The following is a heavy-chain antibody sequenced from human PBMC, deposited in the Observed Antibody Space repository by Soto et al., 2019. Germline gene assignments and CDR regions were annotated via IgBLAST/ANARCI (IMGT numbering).Heavy chain of an antibody. J-gene: IGHJ3*02. CDR3: ARERDYGDYVDAFDI. D-gene: IGHD4-17*01. Sequence: QVQLVESGGGVVQPGRSLRLSCAASGFTFSSYGMHWVRQAPGKGLEWVAVIWYDGSNKYYADSVKGRFTISRDNSKNTLYLQMNSLRAEDTAVYYCARERDYGDYVDAFDICGQGTMVTVSS. CDR1: GFTFSSYG. CDR2: IWYDGSNK. V-gene: IGHV3-33*01.